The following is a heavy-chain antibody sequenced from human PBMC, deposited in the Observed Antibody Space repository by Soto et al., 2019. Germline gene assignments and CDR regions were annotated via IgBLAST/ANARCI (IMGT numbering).Heavy chain of an antibody. CDR3: ARHPDTYYDILTGYYPNY. D-gene: IGHD3-9*01. J-gene: IGHJ4*02. CDR1: GGSISSSSYY. CDR2: IYYSGST. Sequence: SETLSLTCTVSGGSISSSSYYWGWIRQPPGKGLEWIGSIYYSGSTYYNPSLKSRVTVSVDTSKNQFSLKLSSVTAADTAVYYCARHPDTYYDILTGYYPNYWGQGTLVTVSS. V-gene: IGHV4-39*01.